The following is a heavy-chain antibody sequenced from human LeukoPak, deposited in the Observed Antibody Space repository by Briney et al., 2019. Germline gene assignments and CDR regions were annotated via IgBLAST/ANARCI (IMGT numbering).Heavy chain of an antibody. CDR3: ARWSYYDSSGYYNFDY. D-gene: IGHD3-22*01. V-gene: IGHV4-59*08. CDR2: IYHSGST. J-gene: IGHJ4*02. CDR1: GGAISSYY. Sequence: SETLSLTCTVSGGAISSYYWSWIRQPPGKGLEWSGYIYHSGSTNYNPSLKSRVTISVDPSKNQFSLKLSSVTAADTAVYYCARWSYYDSSGYYNFDYWGQGTLVTVSS.